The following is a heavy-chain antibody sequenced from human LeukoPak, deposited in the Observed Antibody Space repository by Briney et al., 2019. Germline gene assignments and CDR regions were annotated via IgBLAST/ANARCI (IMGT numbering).Heavy chain of an antibody. CDR3: ARISKARGERSSSSGYFDY. CDR2: IYPGDSDT. D-gene: IGHD6-13*01. CDR1: GYSLTSYW. V-gene: IGHV5-51*01. J-gene: IGHJ4*02. Sequence: HGESLKISCKGPGYSLTSYWIGWVRQMPGKGLEWMGIIYPGDSDTRYSPSFQGQVTISADKSISTAYLQWSSLKASDTAMYYCARISKARGERSSSSGYFDYWGQGTLVTVSS.